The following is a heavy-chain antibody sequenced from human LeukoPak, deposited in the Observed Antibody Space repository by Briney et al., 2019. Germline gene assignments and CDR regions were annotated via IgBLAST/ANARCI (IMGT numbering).Heavy chain of an antibody. J-gene: IGHJ4*02. V-gene: IGHV3-20*04. D-gene: IGHD3-22*01. CDR1: GFTFDDYG. CDR2: INWNGGGT. Sequence: GGSLRLSCAASGFTFDDYGMSWVRQAPGKGLEWVSGINWNGGGTGYADSVKGRFTISRDNAKNSLYLQMNSLRAEDTALYYCARSRHSYDSTGFPHYWGQGTLVTVSS. CDR3: ARSRHSYDSTGFPHY.